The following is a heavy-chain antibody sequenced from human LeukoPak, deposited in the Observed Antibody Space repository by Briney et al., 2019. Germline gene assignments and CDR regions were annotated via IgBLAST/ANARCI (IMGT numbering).Heavy chain of an antibody. D-gene: IGHD3-22*01. J-gene: IGHJ4*02. CDR1: GGSFSGYY. CDR3: ARGCQSSGYLDNDY. CDR2: INHSGST. Sequence: ASETLSLTCAVYGGSFSGYYWSWIRQPPGKGLEWIGEINHSGSTNYNPSLKSRVTISVDTSKNQFSLKLSSVTAADTAVYYCARGCQSSGYLDNDYWGQGTLVTVSS. V-gene: IGHV4-34*01.